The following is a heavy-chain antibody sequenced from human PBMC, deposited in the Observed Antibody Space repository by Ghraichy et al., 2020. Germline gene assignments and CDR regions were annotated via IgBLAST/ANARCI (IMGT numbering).Heavy chain of an antibody. J-gene: IGHJ4*02. CDR1: GFTVSSNY. CDR3: ARGPYCSSTSCSLGVTAEYYFDY. Sequence: GGSLRLSCAASGFTVSSNYMSWVRQAPGKGLEWVSVIFSGGSTYYADSVKGRFTISRDNSKNTLYLQMNSLRAEDTAVYYCARGPYCSSTSCSLGVTAEYYFDYWGQGTLVTVSS. V-gene: IGHV3-66*01. D-gene: IGHD2-2*01. CDR2: IFSGGST.